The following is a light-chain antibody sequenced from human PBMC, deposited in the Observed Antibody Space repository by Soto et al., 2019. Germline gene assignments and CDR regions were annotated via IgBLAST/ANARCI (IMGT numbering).Light chain of an antibody. Sequence: QSALTQPASVSGSTRQSIAISCTGASSDVGDFDYVSWYQQHPGKAPKLMIYDVSNRPSGVSDRFSGSKSGNTASLTISGLQAEDEADYYCSSSTSDSLYVFGTGTKVTVL. CDR1: SSDVGDFDY. CDR3: SSSTSDSLYV. J-gene: IGLJ1*01. CDR2: DVS. V-gene: IGLV2-14*03.